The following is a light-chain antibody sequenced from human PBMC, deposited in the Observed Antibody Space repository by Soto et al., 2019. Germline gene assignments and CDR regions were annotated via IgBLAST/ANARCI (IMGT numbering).Light chain of an antibody. CDR1: SSNIGSFYD. Sequence: QSVLTQPPSVSGAPGQRVTIPCTGSSSNIGSFYDVHWYQQLPGTVPKLLIYGDNNRPSGVPDRFSGSKSGTAASLAITGPPAYDYAYYFRHSYFHRLYHLVFRRGPKLTVL. CDR3: HSYFHRLYHLV. J-gene: IGLJ2*01. V-gene: IGLV1-40*01. CDR2: GDN.